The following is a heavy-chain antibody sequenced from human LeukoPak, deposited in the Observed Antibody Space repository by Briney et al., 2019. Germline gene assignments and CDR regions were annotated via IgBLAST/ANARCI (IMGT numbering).Heavy chain of an antibody. Sequence: ASVKVSCKASGYTFTSLDINWVRQATGQGLEWMGWINPHSGNRGYAQQFLGRVTITRDTSIRTAYMELTNLRSEDTAVYYCARVDGSPDYWGQGTLVTVSS. D-gene: IGHD2-15*01. CDR3: ARVDGSPDY. CDR1: GYTFTSLD. V-gene: IGHV1-8*03. J-gene: IGHJ4*02. CDR2: INPHSGNR.